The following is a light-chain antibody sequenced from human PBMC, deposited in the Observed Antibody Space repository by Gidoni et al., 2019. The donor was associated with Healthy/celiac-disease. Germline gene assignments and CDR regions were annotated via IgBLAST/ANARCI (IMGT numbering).Light chain of an antibody. CDR1: QSISNY. J-gene: IGKJ1*01. Sequence: DIQMTQSPSSLSASVGDRVTITCRASQSISNYLDWYQQKPGKAPKPLIYAASSLQSGVPSRFSGSGSGTDFTLTISSLQPEDFATYYCQQCYSNPPTFGQGTKVEIK. CDR3: QQCYSNPPT. V-gene: IGKV1-39*01. CDR2: AAS.